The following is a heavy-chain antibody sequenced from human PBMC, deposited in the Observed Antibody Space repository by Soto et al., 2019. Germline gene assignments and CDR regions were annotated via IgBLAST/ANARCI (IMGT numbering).Heavy chain of an antibody. J-gene: IGHJ4*02. D-gene: IGHD3-16*01. CDR3: ASVWHY. V-gene: IGHV3-23*01. CDR1: GFTFKNNT. Sequence: EVQVLESGGGLVQPGGSLRLSCIASGFTFKNNTMTWVRQAPGRGLEWVSIISTTGTIIYYADSVKGRFTISRDNSKNTLYLQMDSLRAEDTAIYFCASVWHYWGQGTLVTVSS. CDR2: ISTTGTII.